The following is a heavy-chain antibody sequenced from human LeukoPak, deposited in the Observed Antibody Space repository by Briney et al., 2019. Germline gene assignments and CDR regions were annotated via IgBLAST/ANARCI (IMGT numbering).Heavy chain of an antibody. D-gene: IGHD3-3*02. CDR1: GGTFTIYA. J-gene: IGHJ6*02. Sequence: SVKVSCTASGGTFTIYAISWVRQCPGQGLWWVGRIIPILGIANYAQKFQGRVTITADKSTSTAYMELSSLRSEDTAVYYCARGVLAHYGMDVWGQGTTVTVSS. CDR2: IIPILGIA. V-gene: IGHV1-69*04. CDR3: ARGVLAHYGMDV.